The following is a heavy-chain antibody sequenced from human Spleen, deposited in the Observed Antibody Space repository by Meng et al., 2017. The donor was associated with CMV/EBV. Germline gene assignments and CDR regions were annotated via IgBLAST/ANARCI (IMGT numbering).Heavy chain of an antibody. Sequence: LACTFSVGSFGSSYYYWGWIRQPPGKGLHWIGSISYSGNTYYNPSLKSRVTLSVDTSKNQFSLKMTSVIAADTALYYCASGAWYFQAWGQGTLVTVSS. CDR2: ISYSGNT. V-gene: IGHV4-39*01. J-gene: IGHJ1*01. D-gene: IGHD2-21*02. CDR3: ASGAWYFQA. CDR1: VGSFGSSYYY.